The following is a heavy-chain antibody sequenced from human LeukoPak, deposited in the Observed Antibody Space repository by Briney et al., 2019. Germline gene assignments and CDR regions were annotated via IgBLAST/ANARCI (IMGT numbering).Heavy chain of an antibody. CDR1: GGTFSSYA. D-gene: IGHD2-2*01. CDR2: ITPIFGSA. Sequence: SVKVSCKASGGTFSSYAISWVRQAPGQGLEWMGRITPIFGSANYAQKFQGRVTITTDGSTSTAYMELSSLRSEDTAVYYCARKVPADSHFDYWGQGTQVTVSS. J-gene: IGHJ4*02. V-gene: IGHV1-69*05. CDR3: ARKVPADSHFDY.